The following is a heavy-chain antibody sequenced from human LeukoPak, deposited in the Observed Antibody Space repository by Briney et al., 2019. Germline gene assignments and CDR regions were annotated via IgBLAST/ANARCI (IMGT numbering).Heavy chain of an antibody. CDR3: ARERPPSSDAFDI. V-gene: IGHV1-69*04. CDR1: GGTFSSYA. J-gene: IGHJ3*02. CDR2: IIPILGIA. Sequence: SVKVSCKASGGTFSSYAISWVRQAPGQGLEWMGRIIPILGIANYAQKFQGRVTITTDESTSTAYMELSSLRSEDTAVYYCARERPPSSDAFDIWGQGTMVTVSS. D-gene: IGHD2-2*01.